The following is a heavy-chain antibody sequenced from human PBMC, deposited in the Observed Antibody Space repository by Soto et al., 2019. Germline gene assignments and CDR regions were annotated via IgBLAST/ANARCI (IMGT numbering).Heavy chain of an antibody. Sequence: PSETLSLTCAVYGESFSGYYWSWIRQPPGKGLEWIGEINHSGSTNYNPSLKSRVTISVDTSKNQFSLKLSSVTAADTAVYYCARGRYNWNYWGQGTLVTV. CDR1: GESFSGYY. V-gene: IGHV4-34*01. CDR3: ARGRYNWNY. D-gene: IGHD1-20*01. CDR2: INHSGST. J-gene: IGHJ4*02.